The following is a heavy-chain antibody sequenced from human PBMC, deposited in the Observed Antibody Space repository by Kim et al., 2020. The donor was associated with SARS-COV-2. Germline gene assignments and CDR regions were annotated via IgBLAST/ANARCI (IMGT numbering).Heavy chain of an antibody. CDR2: IWYDGSNK. J-gene: IGHJ4*02. Sequence: GGSLRLSCAASGFTFSSYAMHWVRQAPGKGLEWVAVIWYDGSNKYYADSVKGRFTISRDNSKNTLYLQMNSLRAEDTAVYYCAKKKGGYDSSGFVLDYWGQGTLVTVSS. V-gene: IGHV3-33*06. D-gene: IGHD3-22*01. CDR3: AKKKGGYDSSGFVLDY. CDR1: GFTFSSYA.